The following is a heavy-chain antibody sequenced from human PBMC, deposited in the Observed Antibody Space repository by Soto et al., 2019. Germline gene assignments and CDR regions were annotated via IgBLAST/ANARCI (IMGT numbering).Heavy chain of an antibody. D-gene: IGHD4-17*01. CDR1: GGSFSGYY. CDR3: ASGTTVGFDP. V-gene: IGHV4-34*01. J-gene: IGHJ5*02. Sequence: SATLSLTCAVYGGSFSGYYWSWIRQPPGKGLEWIGDINHSGSTNYNPSLKSRVTISVDRSKNQFSLKLSSVTAADTAVYYCASGTTVGFDPWGQGTLVTVSS. CDR2: INHSGST.